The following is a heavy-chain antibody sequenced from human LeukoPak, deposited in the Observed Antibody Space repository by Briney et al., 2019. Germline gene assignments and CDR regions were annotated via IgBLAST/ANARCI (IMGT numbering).Heavy chain of an antibody. CDR3: ARHERVSGSGYYLDY. D-gene: IGHD3-22*01. CDR2: VYYSGST. J-gene: IGHJ4*02. CDR1: GGSISSNIHY. Sequence: KASETLSLTCTVSGGSISSNIHYWGWVRQPPGEGLEWVGSVYYSGSTYYNPPLKSRVTISVDTSNNHFSLKLSSVTAADTAVYYCARHERVSGSGYYLDYWGQGTLVTVSS. V-gene: IGHV4-39*01.